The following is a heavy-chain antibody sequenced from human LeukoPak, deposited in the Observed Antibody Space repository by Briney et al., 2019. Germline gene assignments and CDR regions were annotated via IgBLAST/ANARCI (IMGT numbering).Heavy chain of an antibody. CDR3: ARAITMVRGANLNWFDP. D-gene: IGHD3-10*01. Sequence: SETLSLTCAVYGGSFSSYYWSWIRQPPGKGLEWIGYIYYSGSTNYNPSLKSRVTISVDTSKNQFSLKLSSVTAADTAVYYCARAITMVRGANLNWFDPWGQGTLVTVSS. J-gene: IGHJ5*02. CDR2: IYYSGST. CDR1: GGSFSSYY. V-gene: IGHV4-59*08.